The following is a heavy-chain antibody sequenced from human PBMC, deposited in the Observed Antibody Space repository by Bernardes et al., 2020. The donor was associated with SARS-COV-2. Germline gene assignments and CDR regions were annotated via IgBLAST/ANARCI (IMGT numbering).Heavy chain of an antibody. J-gene: IGHJ4*02. CDR2: INHSGST. V-gene: IGHV4-34*01. CDR1: GGSFSGYY. CDR3: ARGYYDFWSGYYPNFDY. Sequence: SQTLSLTCAVYGGSFSGYYWSWIRQPPGKGLEWIGEINHSGSTNYNPSLKSRVTISVDTSKNQFSLKLSSVTAADTAVYYCARGYYDFWSGYYPNFDYWGQGTLVTVSS. D-gene: IGHD3-3*01.